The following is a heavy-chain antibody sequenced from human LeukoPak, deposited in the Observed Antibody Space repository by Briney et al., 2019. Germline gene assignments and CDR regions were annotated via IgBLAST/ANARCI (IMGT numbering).Heavy chain of an antibody. V-gene: IGHV5-51*01. Sequence: KPGESLKISCKGSGYSFTSYWIGWVRQMPGKGLEWMGIIYPGDSDTRYSPSFQGQVTISADKSISTAYLQWSSLKASDTAMYYCARQFDGTIFGVVLTWFDPWGRGTLVTVSS. D-gene: IGHD3-3*01. CDR2: IYPGDSDT. CDR1: GYSFTSYW. CDR3: ARQFDGTIFGVVLTWFDP. J-gene: IGHJ5*02.